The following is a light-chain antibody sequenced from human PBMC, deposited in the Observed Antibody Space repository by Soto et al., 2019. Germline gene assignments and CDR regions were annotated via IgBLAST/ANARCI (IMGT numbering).Light chain of an antibody. V-gene: IGLV2-14*01. CDR1: SSDVGDYNR. CDR2: EVD. CDR3: ISYTSSTNTHWV. J-gene: IGLJ3*02. Sequence: QSVLTQPASVSGSPGQSITISCIGTSSDVGDYNRVSWYQHHPGNAPKLLIFEVDNRPSGISDRFSAFKSGNTASLTISGLQAEDEADYYCISYTSSTNTHWVFGGGTKVTVL.